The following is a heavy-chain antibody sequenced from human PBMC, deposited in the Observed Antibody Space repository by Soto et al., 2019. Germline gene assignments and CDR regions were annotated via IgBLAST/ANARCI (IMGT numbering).Heavy chain of an antibody. CDR1: GYPLTTFF. CDR2: INPGYPAGRST. V-gene: IGHV1-46*01. CDR3: AREAIVAGATTGMDV. J-gene: IGHJ6*02. Sequence: GXSVKVSCNASGYPLTTFFMHWVRRAPGQGLEWMGVINPGYPAGRSTTYAQKFQGRVTMTADTSTSTVYMELSRLRSDDTAVYYCAREAIVAGATTGMDVWGQATTVTVSS. D-gene: IGHD1-26*01.